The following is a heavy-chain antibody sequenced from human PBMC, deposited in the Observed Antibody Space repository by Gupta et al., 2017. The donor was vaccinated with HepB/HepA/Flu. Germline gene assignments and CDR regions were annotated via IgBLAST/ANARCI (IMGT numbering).Heavy chain of an antibody. CDR3: SQDRPVVTRSTGGLACYFMDV. D-gene: IGHD3-16*01. CDR2: ILPLFGTA. Sequence: QAQLLQSGAEVKTPGSSVTVSCTTSAGTFENFGIIWVRQAPGHGLEWMGGILPLFGTADYAQKFQGRVTITADKTTSTSYMELSSLTSEDTAIYYCSQDRPVVTRSTGGLACYFMDVWGKGTTVTVS. CDR1: AGTFENFG. J-gene: IGHJ6*03. V-gene: IGHV1-69*06.